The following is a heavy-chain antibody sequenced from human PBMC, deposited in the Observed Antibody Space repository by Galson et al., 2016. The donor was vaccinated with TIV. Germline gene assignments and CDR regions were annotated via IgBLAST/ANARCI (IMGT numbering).Heavy chain of an antibody. CDR1: GGTFSSDT. Sequence: SVKVSCKASGGTFSSDTISWVRQAPGQGLEWMGGIITLFKIADYAQKFQGRVTISADEFPSAAYMELSSLRFEDTAVDYCARARGYNFENAFHIWGQGTMVTVSS. V-gene: IGHV1-69*13. CDR2: IITLFKIA. D-gene: IGHD5-18*01. J-gene: IGHJ3*02. CDR3: ARARGYNFENAFHI.